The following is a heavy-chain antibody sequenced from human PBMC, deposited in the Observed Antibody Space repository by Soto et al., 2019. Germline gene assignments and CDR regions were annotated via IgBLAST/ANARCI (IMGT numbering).Heavy chain of an antibody. CDR3: VTAGDGYTFDY. CDR1: GGSISIYY. V-gene: IGHV4-59*01. D-gene: IGHD5-12*01. Sequence: QVQLQESGPGLVKPSETLSLTCTFSGGSISIYYWSWIRQPPGKGLEWIGYIFYSGSTNYNPSLRSRVTMLVDTSNKQFSLKLSSVTAADTAVYYCVTAGDGYTFDYWGEGTLVTVSS. CDR2: IFYSGST. J-gene: IGHJ4*02.